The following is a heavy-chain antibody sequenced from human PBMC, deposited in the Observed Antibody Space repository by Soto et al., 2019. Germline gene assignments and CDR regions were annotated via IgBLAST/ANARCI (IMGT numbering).Heavy chain of an antibody. CDR1: AFSVGGNY. V-gene: IGHV3-53*01. D-gene: IGHD2-21*01. J-gene: IGHJ4*02. CDR3: ARGPNSDC. Sequence: EERLVQSGGGLVQPGGSLRLSCAAYAFSVGGNYMSWVRQAPGKGLELVSLIYSGGNPFYADSMKGRFTLSRDNSNNMLYLQMDSLRAEDTAVYYCARGPNSDCWGQGTLVIVSS. CDR2: IYSGGNP.